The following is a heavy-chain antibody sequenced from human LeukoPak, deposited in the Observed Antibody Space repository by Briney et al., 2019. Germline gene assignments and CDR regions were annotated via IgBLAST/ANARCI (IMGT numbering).Heavy chain of an antibody. CDR1: GSISGYY. CDR2: IFTSGST. J-gene: IGHJ3*02. Sequence: SETLSLTCTVSGSISGYYWSWIRQPPGKGLEWIGYIFTSGSTNYNPSLESRVTISVDTSKNQFSLDLSSVTAADTAVYYCARQKCTSASCLTKNAFDIWGQGTMVTVSS. V-gene: IGHV4-4*09. CDR3: ARQKCTSASCLTKNAFDI. D-gene: IGHD2-2*01.